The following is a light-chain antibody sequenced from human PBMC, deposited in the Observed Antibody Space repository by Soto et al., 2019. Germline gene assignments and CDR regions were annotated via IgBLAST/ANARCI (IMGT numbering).Light chain of an antibody. Sequence: SYELTQPPSVSVAPGKTARITCGGNNIGSKSVHWYQQKPGQAPVLVIYYDSERPSGIPERFSGSNSGNTATLTISRVEAGDEDDYYCQVWYSSSDHPHVVFGGGTKLTVL. CDR2: YDS. CDR3: QVWYSSSDHPHVV. J-gene: IGLJ2*01. CDR1: NIGSKS. V-gene: IGLV3-21*04.